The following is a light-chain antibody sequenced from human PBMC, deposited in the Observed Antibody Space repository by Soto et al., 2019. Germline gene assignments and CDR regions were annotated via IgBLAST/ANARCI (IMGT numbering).Light chain of an antibody. CDR1: HSVDTSN. J-gene: IGKJ1*01. V-gene: IGKV3-20*01. Sequence: EVELTQSPATLSLSPGQRATLSCRASHSVDTSNVAWYQQRPGQAPRVLIYGASNRAAGIPDRFSGSGSGTDFTLTISSLQPDDFATYYCHQYATYSWTFGQGTKVEMK. CDR2: GAS. CDR3: HQYATYSWT.